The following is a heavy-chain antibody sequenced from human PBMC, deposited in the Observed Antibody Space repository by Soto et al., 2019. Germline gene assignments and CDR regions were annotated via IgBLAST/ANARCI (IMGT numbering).Heavy chain of an antibody. CDR3: AHRHGIAVAGRGFDY. CDR2: INPNGGAT. CDR1: GYIFAGYY. V-gene: IGHV1-2*02. J-gene: IGHJ4*02. Sequence: ASVKVSCKASGYIFAGYYMAWVRQAPGQGLEWMGWINPNGGATDYPPQFQDRVTMTRDMSITTAYMDLTNMDPVDTATYYRAHRHGIAVAGRGFDYWGQGTLVTVSS. D-gene: IGHD6-13*01.